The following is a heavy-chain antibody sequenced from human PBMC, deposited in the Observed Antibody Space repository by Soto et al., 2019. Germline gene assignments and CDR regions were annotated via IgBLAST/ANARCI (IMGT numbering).Heavy chain of an antibody. J-gene: IGHJ6*02. CDR1: GGPFSSQA. V-gene: IGHV1-69*01. CDR3: AMSDGPYFYYGIDV. Sequence: QVQVEQSGAEVKKPGSSLKVSCKTSGGPFSSQAFNWVRQARGHGLEWMGGIIPLLGSTTYAQKFQDRVTFTADELTSTVYMELRSLRSEDTATYFCAMSDGPYFYYGIDVWGRGTTVTVSS. D-gene: IGHD2-21*01. CDR2: IIPLLGST.